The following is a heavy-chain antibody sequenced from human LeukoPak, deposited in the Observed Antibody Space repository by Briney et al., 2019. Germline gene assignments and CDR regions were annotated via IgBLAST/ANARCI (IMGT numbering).Heavy chain of an antibody. CDR1: GGSISSYY. CDR3: ARARYYSDSSGYYSGYYYMDV. D-gene: IGHD3-22*01. V-gene: IGHV4-59*01. J-gene: IGHJ6*03. CDR2: IYYSGYT. Sequence: SETLSLTCTVSGGSISSYYWSWIRQPPGKGLEYIGYIYYSGYTNYNPSLKSRVTISVDTSKNQFSLKLSSVTAADTAVYYCARARYYSDSSGYYSGYYYMDVWGKGTTVIISS.